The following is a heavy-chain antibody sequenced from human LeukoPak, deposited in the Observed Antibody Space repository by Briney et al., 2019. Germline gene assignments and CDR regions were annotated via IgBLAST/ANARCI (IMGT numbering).Heavy chain of an antibody. V-gene: IGHV3-21*01. Sequence: GGSLRLSCAASGFTFSSSWMTWVRQAPGKGLEWVSSISSSSSYIYYADSVKGRFTISRDNAKNSLYLQMNSLRAEDTHVYYCARGSPFDYWGQGTLVTVSS. CDR1: GFTFSSSW. CDR2: ISSSSSYI. CDR3: ARGSPFDY. J-gene: IGHJ4*02.